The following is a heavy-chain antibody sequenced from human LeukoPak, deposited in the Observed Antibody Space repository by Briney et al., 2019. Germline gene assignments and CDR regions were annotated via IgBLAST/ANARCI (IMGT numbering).Heavy chain of an antibody. Sequence: SETLSLTCAVYGGSFSGYYWSWIRQPPGKGLEWIGEINHSGSTNYNPSLKSRVTISVDTSKNQFSLKLSSVTAADTAVYYCARYAYCGGDCYPYGMDVWGQGTTVIVSS. CDR3: ARYAYCGGDCYPYGMDV. CDR1: GGSFSGYY. J-gene: IGHJ6*02. V-gene: IGHV4-34*01. D-gene: IGHD2-21*02. CDR2: INHSGST.